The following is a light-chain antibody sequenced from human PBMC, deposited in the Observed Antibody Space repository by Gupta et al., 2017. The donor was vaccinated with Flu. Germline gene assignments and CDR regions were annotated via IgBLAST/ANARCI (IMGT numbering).Light chain of an antibody. V-gene: IGKV1-33*01. Sequence: DVQMTQSPSALSASVGDRVTITCQTNQDISKNLNWYQQKPGKAPKLLICDASNLETGVPSRFSGGGSGRXFTFTIXGLQPDDIATYYCQQYDHLPFTFGXGTKVNLK. CDR1: QDISKN. CDR2: DAS. CDR3: QQYDHLPFT. J-gene: IGKJ3*01.